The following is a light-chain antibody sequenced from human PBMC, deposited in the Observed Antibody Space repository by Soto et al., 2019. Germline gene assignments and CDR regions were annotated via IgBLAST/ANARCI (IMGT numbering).Light chain of an antibody. CDR2: EGS. Sequence: SALTQPASVSGSPGQSITISCTGTNSDVGSYNLVSWYQQHPGKAPKVMIYEGSKRPSGLSNRFSGSKSGNTASLTISGLQPEDEADYYCCSYAGSSTWVFGGGTKLTVL. CDR1: NSDVGSYNL. CDR3: CSYAGSSTWV. J-gene: IGLJ3*02. V-gene: IGLV2-23*01.